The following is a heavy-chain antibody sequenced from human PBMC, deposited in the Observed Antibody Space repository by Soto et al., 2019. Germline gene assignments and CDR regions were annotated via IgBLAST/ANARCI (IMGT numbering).Heavy chain of an antibody. D-gene: IGHD4-17*01. CDR1: GGTFSTYA. CDR2: IIPIFETP. CDR3: ARHDYEDSDRDYYFDD. J-gene: IGHJ4*02. V-gene: IGHV1-69*01. Sequence: QVQLVQSGAEVKKPASSVKVSCEASGGTFSTYAISWVRQAPGQGLEWMGGIIPIFETPNYAQRFQGRVTITADESTSTAYMELSSLKSDDTAVYYCARHDYEDSDRDYYFDDWGQGTLITVSS.